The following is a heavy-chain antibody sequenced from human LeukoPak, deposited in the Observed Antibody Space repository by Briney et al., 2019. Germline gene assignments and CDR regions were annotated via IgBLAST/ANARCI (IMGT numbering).Heavy chain of an antibody. Sequence: SETLSLTCTVSGGSISSYYWSWIRQPLGKGLEWIGYIYYSGSTNYNPSLKSRVTISVDTSKNQFSLKLSSVTAADTAVYYCARRARGSYFDYWGQGTLVTVSS. D-gene: IGHD1-26*01. CDR2: IYYSGST. V-gene: IGHV4-59*01. CDR3: ARRARGSYFDY. J-gene: IGHJ4*02. CDR1: GGSISSYY.